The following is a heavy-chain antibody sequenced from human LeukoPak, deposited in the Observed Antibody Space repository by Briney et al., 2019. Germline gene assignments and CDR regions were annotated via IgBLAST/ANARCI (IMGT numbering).Heavy chain of an antibody. V-gene: IGHV3-23*01. Sequence: GGSLRLSCAASGFTFSSYAMSWVRQAPGKGLEWVSAISGSGGSTYYADSVKGWSTISRDNSKNTLYLQMNSLRAEDTAVYYCAKDASGGSYQDYWGQGTLVTVSS. CDR3: AKDASGGSYQDY. J-gene: IGHJ4*02. CDR2: ISGSGGST. CDR1: GFTFSSYA. D-gene: IGHD2-15*01.